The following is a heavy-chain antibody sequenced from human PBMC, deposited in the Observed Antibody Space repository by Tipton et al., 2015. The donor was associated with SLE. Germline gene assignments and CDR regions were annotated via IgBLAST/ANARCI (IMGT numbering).Heavy chain of an antibody. CDR2: IYYSGST. Sequence: TLSLTCTVSGGSISNYYWSWIRQPPGKGLEWIGYIYYSGSTNYNPSLKSRVTISRDNAKNSLYLQMNSLRAEDTAVYYCARVWQWLVHDYWGQGTLVTVSS. D-gene: IGHD6-19*01. V-gene: IGHV4-59*12. CDR3: ARVWQWLVHDY. CDR1: GGSISNYY. J-gene: IGHJ4*02.